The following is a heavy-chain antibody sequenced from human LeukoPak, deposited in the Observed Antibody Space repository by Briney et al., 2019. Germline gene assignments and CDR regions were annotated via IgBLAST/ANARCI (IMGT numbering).Heavy chain of an antibody. Sequence: GGSLRLSCAASGFTFSSYAMSWARQAPGKGLEWVSSISGSGNRTYYADSVKGRFTISRDNSKNTLFLQMNSLRVEDTAVYYCARGRPHGNDYWGQGTLVTVSS. D-gene: IGHD4-23*01. V-gene: IGHV3-23*01. J-gene: IGHJ4*02. CDR3: ARGRPHGNDY. CDR2: ISGSGNRT. CDR1: GFTFSSYA.